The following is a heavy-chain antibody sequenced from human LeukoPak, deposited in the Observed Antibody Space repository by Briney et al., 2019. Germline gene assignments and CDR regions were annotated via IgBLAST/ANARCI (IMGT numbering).Heavy chain of an antibody. J-gene: IGHJ3*02. CDR2: IWYDGSNK. D-gene: IGHD3-22*01. CDR3: ARAGYYDSSGSTRAFDI. CDR1: GFTFSSYA. Sequence: GGSLRLSCTASGFTFSSYAMNWVRQAPGKGLEWVAVIWYDGSNKYYADSVKGRFTISRDNSKNTLYLQMNSLGAEDTAVYYCARAGYYDSSGSTRAFDIWGQGTMVTVSS. V-gene: IGHV3-33*08.